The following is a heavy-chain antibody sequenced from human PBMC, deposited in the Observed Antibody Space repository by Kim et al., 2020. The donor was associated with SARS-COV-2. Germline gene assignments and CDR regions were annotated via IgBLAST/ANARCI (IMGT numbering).Heavy chain of an antibody. CDR2: ISGSGGST. Sequence: GGSLRLSCAASGFTFSSYAMSWVRQAPGKGLEWVSAISGSGGSTYYADSVKGRFTISRDNSKNTLYLQMNSLRAEDTAVYYCAKLARGVTTLGIYFDYWGQGTLVTVSS. D-gene: IGHD4-17*01. CDR1: GFTFSSYA. CDR3: AKLARGVTTLGIYFDY. V-gene: IGHV3-23*01. J-gene: IGHJ4*02.